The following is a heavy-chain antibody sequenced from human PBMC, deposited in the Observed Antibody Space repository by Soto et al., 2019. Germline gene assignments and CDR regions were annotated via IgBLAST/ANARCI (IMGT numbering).Heavy chain of an antibody. J-gene: IGHJ6*03. CDR3: ARGGCSGGGCYSGYYDYYYMDV. CDR2: MDANSGYT. D-gene: IGHD2-15*01. V-gene: IGHV1-8*01. Sequence: QVQLVQSGAEVKKPGASVKVSCKASGYTFTNYDINWVRQATGQRLESMGWMDANSGYTGYAQEFQGRVAMTRSTSISTAYMEPSSLRSDDTAVYYCARGGCSGGGCYSGYYDYYYMDVWGKGTTVTVSS. CDR1: GYTFTNYD.